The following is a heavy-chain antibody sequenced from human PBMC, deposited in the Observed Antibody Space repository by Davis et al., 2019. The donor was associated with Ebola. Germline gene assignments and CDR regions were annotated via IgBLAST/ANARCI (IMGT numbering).Heavy chain of an antibody. Sequence: ASVKVSCKASGYTFTNYGITWVRQAPGQGLEWMGWINPHNGNTNYAQNVQGRVTMTTDTSTSTAYMELSSLRSEDTAVYYCAGDSSGYGADYWGQGTLVTVSS. V-gene: IGHV1-18*04. CDR2: INPHNGNT. CDR1: GYTFTNYG. CDR3: AGDSSGYGADY. D-gene: IGHD3-22*01. J-gene: IGHJ4*02.